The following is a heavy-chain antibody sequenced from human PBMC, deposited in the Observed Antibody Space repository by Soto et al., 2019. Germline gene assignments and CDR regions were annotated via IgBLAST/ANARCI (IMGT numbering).Heavy chain of an antibody. CDR1: GYTFTSYG. D-gene: IGHD2-15*01. Sequence: ASVKVSCKASGYTFTSYGISWVRQAPGQGLEWMGWVSAYNGNTNYAQKLQGRVTMTTDTSTSTAYMELRSLRSDDTAVYYCAATVVVVAATPSWFDPWGQGTLVTVS. J-gene: IGHJ5*02. V-gene: IGHV1-18*01. CDR2: VSAYNGNT. CDR3: AATVVVVAATPSWFDP.